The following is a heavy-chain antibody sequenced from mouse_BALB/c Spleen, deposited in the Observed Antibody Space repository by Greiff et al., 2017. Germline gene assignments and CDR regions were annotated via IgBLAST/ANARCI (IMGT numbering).Heavy chain of an antibody. CDR1: GFTFTDYY. J-gene: IGHJ3*01. D-gene: IGHD2-1*01. CDR3: ARDIYYGNSGFAY. V-gene: IGHV7-3*02. CDR2: IRNKANGYTT. Sequence: EVKVEESGGGLVQPGGSLRLSCATSGFTFTDYYMSWVRQPPGKALEWLGFIRNKANGYTTEYSASVKGRFTISRDNSQSILYLQMNTLRAEDSATYYCARDIYYGNSGFAYWGQGTLVTVSA.